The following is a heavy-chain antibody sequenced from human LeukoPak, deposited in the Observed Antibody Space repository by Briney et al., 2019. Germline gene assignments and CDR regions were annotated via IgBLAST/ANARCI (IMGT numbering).Heavy chain of an antibody. V-gene: IGHV3-7*02. CDR2: IKGDGNEK. J-gene: IGHJ4*02. CDR1: GFTFSSYW. D-gene: IGHD5-12*01. Sequence: PGGSLRLSCAASGFTFSSYWMTWVRQAPGRGLEWVANIKGDGNEKYYADSVRGQFTISRDNAKNSLYLQMNSLRAEDTAVYYCAMFGLVAAIDSWGQGTLVTVSS. CDR3: AMFGLVAAIDS.